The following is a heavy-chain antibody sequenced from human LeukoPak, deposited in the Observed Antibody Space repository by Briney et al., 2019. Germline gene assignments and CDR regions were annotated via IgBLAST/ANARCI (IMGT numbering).Heavy chain of an antibody. CDR2: ISGSGGST. D-gene: IGHD6-19*01. Sequence: GGSLRLSCAASGFTFSSYAMSWVRQAPGKGLEWVSGISGSGGSTYYADSVKGRFTISRDNSKNTLYLQMNSLRAEDTAVYYCAKDPRSAAYYGMDVWGQGTTVTVSS. J-gene: IGHJ6*02. V-gene: IGHV3-23*01. CDR1: GFTFSSYA. CDR3: AKDPRSAAYYGMDV.